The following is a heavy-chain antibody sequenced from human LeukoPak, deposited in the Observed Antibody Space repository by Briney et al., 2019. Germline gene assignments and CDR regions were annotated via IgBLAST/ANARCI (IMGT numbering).Heavy chain of an antibody. V-gene: IGHV4-59*01. Sequence: SETLSLTCTVSGGSISSNYWSWIRQPPGKGLEWIGYIYDGGSTNYNPSLNSRATISEDMSKNQFSLKVRSVTAADTAVYYCARSTGGWSYFDHWGQRILVSVSS. CDR3: ARSTGGWSYFDH. CDR2: IYDGGST. J-gene: IGHJ4*02. D-gene: IGHD6-19*01. CDR1: GGSISSNY.